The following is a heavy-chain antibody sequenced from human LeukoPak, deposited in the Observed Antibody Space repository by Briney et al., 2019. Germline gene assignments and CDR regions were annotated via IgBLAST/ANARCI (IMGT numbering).Heavy chain of an antibody. Sequence: PSETLSLTCAVYGASFRAYYWSWIRQAPGKGLQWIGEINDTGHARYNASLKSRVTMSVDTSKNQFSLKLSSVTAADTAVYYCAREDAPPYMDVWGKGTTVTVSS. D-gene: IGHD2-15*01. V-gene: IGHV4-34*01. J-gene: IGHJ6*03. CDR2: INDTGHA. CDR1: GASFRAYY. CDR3: AREDAPPYMDV.